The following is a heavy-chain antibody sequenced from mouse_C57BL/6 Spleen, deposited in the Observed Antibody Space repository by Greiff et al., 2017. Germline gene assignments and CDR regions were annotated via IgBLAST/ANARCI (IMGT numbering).Heavy chain of an antibody. CDR1: GYTFTSYG. CDR2: IYPRSGNT. Sequence: QVQLQQSGAELARPGASVKLSCKASGYTFTSYGISWVKQRTGQGLEWIGEIYPRSGNTYYNEKFKGKATLTADKSSSTAYMELRSLTSEDSAVYFCALRYGYDGDWYFDVWGTGTTVTVSS. V-gene: IGHV1-81*01. D-gene: IGHD2-2*01. CDR3: ALRYGYDGDWYFDV. J-gene: IGHJ1*03.